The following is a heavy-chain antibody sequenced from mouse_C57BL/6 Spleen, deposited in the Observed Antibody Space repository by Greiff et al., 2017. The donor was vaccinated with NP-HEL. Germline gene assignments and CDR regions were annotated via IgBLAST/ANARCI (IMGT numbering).Heavy chain of an antibody. V-gene: IGHV8-8*01. CDR3: ARSRVFITTVVATRVDYYAMDY. D-gene: IGHD1-1*01. Sequence: QVTLKVSGPGILQPSQTLSLTCSFSGFSLSTFGMGVGWIRQPSGKGLEWLAHIWWDDDKYYNPALKSRLTISKDTSKNQVFLKIANVDTADTATYYCARSRVFITTVVATRVDYYAMDYWGQGTSVTVSS. J-gene: IGHJ4*01. CDR2: IWWDDDK. CDR1: GFSLSTFGMG.